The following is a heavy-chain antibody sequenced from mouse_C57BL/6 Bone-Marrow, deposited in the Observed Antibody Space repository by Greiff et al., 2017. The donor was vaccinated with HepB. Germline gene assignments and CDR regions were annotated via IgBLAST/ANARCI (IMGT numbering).Heavy chain of an antibody. D-gene: IGHD2-4*01. V-gene: IGHV1-64*01. J-gene: IGHJ2*01. Sequence: VQLQQPGAELVKPGASVKLSCKASGYTFTSYWMHWVKQRPGQGLEWIGMIHPNSGSTNYNEKFKSKATLTVDKSSSTAYMQLSSLTSEDSAVYYCARVGGYYDYDVGDDYWGQGTTLTVSS. CDR1: GYTFTSYW. CDR3: ARVGGYYDYDVGDDY. CDR2: IHPNSGST.